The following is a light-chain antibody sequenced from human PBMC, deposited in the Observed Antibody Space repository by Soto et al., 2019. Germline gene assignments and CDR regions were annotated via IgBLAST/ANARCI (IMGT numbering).Light chain of an antibody. J-gene: IGLJ1*01. V-gene: IGLV2-14*01. Sequence: QSALTQPDSVSGSPGQSITNSCTGTSSDVGGYNYVSWYQQHPGKTPKLVIYEVSTRPTGVSNRCSGSKSGNTASLSIAGLQAEDEADYYCNSYTSKSTGVFGTGTQLTVL. CDR3: NSYTSKSTGV. CDR1: SSDVGGYNY. CDR2: EVS.